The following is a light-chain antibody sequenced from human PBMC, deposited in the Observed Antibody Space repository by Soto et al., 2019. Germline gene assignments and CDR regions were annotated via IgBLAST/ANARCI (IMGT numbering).Light chain of an antibody. Sequence: DIQMTQSPSSLSASVGDSVTITCQASQDISNYLNWYQQKPGKAPKLLMSDASILETGVPSRFSGSGSGTDFTFTISGLQPEDIATYYCQQYDTLPPTFGPGTKVDLK. V-gene: IGKV1-33*01. CDR1: QDISNY. J-gene: IGKJ3*01. CDR2: DAS. CDR3: QQYDTLPPT.